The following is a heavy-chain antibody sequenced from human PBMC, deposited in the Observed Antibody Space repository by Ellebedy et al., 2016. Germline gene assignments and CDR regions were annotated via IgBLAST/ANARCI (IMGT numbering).Heavy chain of an antibody. V-gene: IGHV1-46*01. CDR3: ARDSRVTFGGLIVYFDF. Sequence: ASVKVSCKASGYTFTSYHMHWVRQALGQGLEWMGMINPFTGSTSSAQKLQGRVTMTTDTSTSTAYMELRSLRSDDTAVYYCARDSRVTFGGLIVYFDFWGQGTLVTVSS. CDR2: INPFTGST. CDR1: GYTFTSYH. J-gene: IGHJ4*02. D-gene: IGHD3-16*02.